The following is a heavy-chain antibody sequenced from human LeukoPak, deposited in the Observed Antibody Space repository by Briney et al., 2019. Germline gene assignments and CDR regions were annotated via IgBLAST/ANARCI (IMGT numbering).Heavy chain of an antibody. CDR3: ARDTPPTRFDY. J-gene: IGHJ4*02. V-gene: IGHV4-34*01. CDR1: GGSFSGYY. CDR2: INHSGST. Sequence: SETLSLTCAVYGGSFSGYYWSWIRQPPGKGLEWIGEINHSGSTNYNPSLKSRVTISVDTSKNQFSLKLSSVTAADTAVYYCARDTPPTRFDYWDQGTLVTVSS.